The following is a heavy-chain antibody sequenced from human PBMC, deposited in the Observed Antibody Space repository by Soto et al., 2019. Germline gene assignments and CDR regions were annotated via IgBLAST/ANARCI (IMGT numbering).Heavy chain of an antibody. CDR2: IRGFSPYT. D-gene: IGHD3-3*01. V-gene: IGHV3-21*01. J-gene: IGHJ6*02. CDR3: ARDRGYDAHDYYDSAMDV. Sequence: SCISSGFTFRTYTMNCVRQAPGMGLEWVSGIRGFSPYTFYAESVKGRFTISRDNAKNSLYLQMNSLRAEDAAVYYCARDRGYDAHDYYDSAMDVWGQGTTVTVSS. CDR1: GFTFRTYT.